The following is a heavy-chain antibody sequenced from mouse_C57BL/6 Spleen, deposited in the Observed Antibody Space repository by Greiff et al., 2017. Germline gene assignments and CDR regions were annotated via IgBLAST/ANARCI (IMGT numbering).Heavy chain of an antibody. CDR2: ISDGGSYT. CDR3: ARDYY. Sequence: EVQGVESGGGLVKPGGSLKLSCAASGLTFSSYAMSWVRQTPEKRLEWVATISDGGSYTYYPDNVKGRFTISRDNAKNNLYLQMSHLKSEDTAMYYCARDYYWGQGTLVTVSA. J-gene: IGHJ3*01. CDR1: GLTFSSYA. V-gene: IGHV5-4*01.